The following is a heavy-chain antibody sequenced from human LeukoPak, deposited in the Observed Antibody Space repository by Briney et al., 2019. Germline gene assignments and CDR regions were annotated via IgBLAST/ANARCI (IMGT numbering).Heavy chain of an antibody. CDR1: GFSFSSYG. D-gene: IGHD5-18*01. CDR3: ARDLVSYGFDY. Sequence: PGGSLRLSCAGSGFSFSSYGMHWVSQAPGKGLEWMAFIRSDGSNKYYADSVKGRFTISRDNSKNTLYLQMNSLRAEDTAVYYCARDLVSYGFDYWGQGTLVTVSS. CDR2: IRSDGSNK. V-gene: IGHV3-30*02. J-gene: IGHJ4*02.